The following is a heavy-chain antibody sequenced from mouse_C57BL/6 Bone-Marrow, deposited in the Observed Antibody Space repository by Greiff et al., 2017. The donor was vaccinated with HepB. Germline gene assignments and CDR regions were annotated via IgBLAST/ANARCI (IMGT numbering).Heavy chain of an antibody. D-gene: IGHD2-1*01. CDR3: ARGGNHYAMDY. Sequence: VKLMESGAELVRPGTSVKMSCKASGYTFTNYWIGWAKQRPGHGLAWIGDIYPGGGYTNYNEKFKGKATLTADKSSSTAYMQFSSLTSEDSAIYYCARGGNHYAMDYWGQGTSVTVSS. V-gene: IGHV1-63*01. CDR1: GYTFTNYW. CDR2: IYPGGGYT. J-gene: IGHJ4*01.